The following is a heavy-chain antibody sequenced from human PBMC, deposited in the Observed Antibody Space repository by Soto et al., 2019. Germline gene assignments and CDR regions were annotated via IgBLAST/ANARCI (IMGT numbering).Heavy chain of an antibody. J-gene: IGHJ4*02. CDR1: GYTFTSYG. Sequence: GASVKVSCKASGYTFTSYGISWVRQAPGQGLEWMGWISAYNGNTNYAQKLQGRVTMTRDTSISTAYMELSRLRSDDTAVYYCARGIAVAGRGVCGYWGQGTLVTVSS. V-gene: IGHV1-18*01. D-gene: IGHD6-19*01. CDR2: ISAYNGNT. CDR3: ARGIAVAGRGVCGY.